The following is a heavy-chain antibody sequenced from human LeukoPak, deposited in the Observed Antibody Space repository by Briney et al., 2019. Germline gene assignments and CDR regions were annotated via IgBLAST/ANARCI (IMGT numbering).Heavy chain of an antibody. D-gene: IGHD3-16*01. Sequence: PGGSPRLSCAASGFTFSSYAMHWVRQAPGKGLEWVAVISYDGSNKYYADSVKGRFTISRDNSENTLYLQMNSLRAEDTAVYYCARVTFGEMAGGGYWGQGTLVTVSS. V-gene: IGHV3-30-3*01. CDR3: ARVTFGEMAGGGY. J-gene: IGHJ4*02. CDR2: ISYDGSNK. CDR1: GFTFSSYA.